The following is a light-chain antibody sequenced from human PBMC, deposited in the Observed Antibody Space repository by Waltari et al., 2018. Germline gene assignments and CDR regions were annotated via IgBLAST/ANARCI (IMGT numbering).Light chain of an antibody. Sequence: EIVLTQSPGTLSLSVGERATVSCRASESVSRALAWYQQKPGQAPRLLIYGASTRATGIPDRFSGSGSGTDFSLIISRLEPDDFAVYYCQHYLRLPVTFGQGTTVEI. CDR3: QHYLRLPVT. V-gene: IGKV3-20*01. CDR2: GAS. J-gene: IGKJ1*01. CDR1: ESVSRA.